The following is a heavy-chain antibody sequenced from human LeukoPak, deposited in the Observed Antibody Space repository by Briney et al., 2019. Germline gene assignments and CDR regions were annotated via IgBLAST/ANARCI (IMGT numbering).Heavy chain of an antibody. V-gene: IGHV1-2*02. CDR1: GYTFTGYY. D-gene: IGHD3-22*01. Sequence: ASVKVSCKASGYTFTGYYMHWVRQAPGQGLEWMGWINPNSGGTNYAQKFQGRVTMTRDTSISTAYMELSRLRSDDTAVYYCARGPFDYYDRTQTYMDVWGKGTTVSVSS. CDR3: ARGPFDYYDRTQTYMDV. J-gene: IGHJ6*03. CDR2: INPNSGGT.